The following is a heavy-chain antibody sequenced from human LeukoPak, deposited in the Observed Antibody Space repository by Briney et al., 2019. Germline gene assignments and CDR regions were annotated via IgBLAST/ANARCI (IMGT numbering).Heavy chain of an antibody. CDR1: GGSISSSSYY. V-gene: IGHV4-39*01. CDR3: ARPVSAAGRGAFDI. CDR2: IYYSGST. Sequence: SETLSLTCTVSGGSISSSSYYWGWIRQPPGKGLEWIGSIYYSGSTYYNPSLKSRVTISVGTSKNQFSLKLSSVTAADTAVYYCARPVSAAGRGAFDIWGQGTMVTVSS. D-gene: IGHD6-13*01. J-gene: IGHJ3*02.